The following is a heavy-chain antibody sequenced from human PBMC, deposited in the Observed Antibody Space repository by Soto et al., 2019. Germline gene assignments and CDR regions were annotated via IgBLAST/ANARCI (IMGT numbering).Heavy chain of an antibody. D-gene: IGHD4-4*01. CDR1: GYTFVSYV. CDR3: ARGSDTVTTDWFDP. CDR2: VSAYNGNT. Sequence: QVQLVQSGAEVKKAGASVKVSCKASGYTFVSYVISWVRQAPGQGLEWMGWVSAYNGNTNYAQNLQGRVTMTTDTSTSTAYMELRSLRSDDTAVYYCARGSDTVTTDWFDPWGQVTLVTVSS. J-gene: IGHJ5*02. V-gene: IGHV1-18*01.